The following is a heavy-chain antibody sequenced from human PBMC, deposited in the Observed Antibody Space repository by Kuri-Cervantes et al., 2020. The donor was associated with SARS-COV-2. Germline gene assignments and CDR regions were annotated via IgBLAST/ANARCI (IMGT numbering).Heavy chain of an antibody. Sequence: SCKASGYTFTGYYMHWVRQAPGKGLEWVAFIRYDGSNKYYADSVKGRFTISRDNSKNTLYLQMNSLRAEDTAVYYCAKDLIFSSSSGYYYYMDVWGKGTTITVSS. CDR1: GYTFTGYY. CDR3: AKDLIFSSSSGYYYYMDV. CDR2: IRYDGSNK. D-gene: IGHD6-6*01. J-gene: IGHJ6*03. V-gene: IGHV3-30*02.